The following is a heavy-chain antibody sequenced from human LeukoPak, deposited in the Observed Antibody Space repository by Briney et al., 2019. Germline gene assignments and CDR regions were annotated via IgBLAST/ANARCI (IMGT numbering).Heavy chain of an antibody. CDR1: GFTFSSYS. CDR2: ISSSSSYI. CDR3: ARDLHYYGSGNKGYYYMDV. J-gene: IGHJ6*03. D-gene: IGHD3-10*01. Sequence: GGSLRLSCAASGFTFSSYSMNWVRQAPGKGLEWVSSISSSSSYIYYADSVKGRFTISRDNAKNSLYLQMNSLRSEDTAVYYCARDLHYYGSGNKGYYYMDVWGKGTTVTISS. V-gene: IGHV3-21*04.